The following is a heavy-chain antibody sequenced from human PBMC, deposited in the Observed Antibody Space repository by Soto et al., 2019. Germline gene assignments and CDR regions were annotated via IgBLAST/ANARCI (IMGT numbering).Heavy chain of an antibody. CDR3: ANIGPIVVVVAATDDAFDI. V-gene: IGHV3-23*01. CDR1: GFTFSSYA. CDR2: ISGSGGST. J-gene: IGHJ3*02. Sequence: EVQLLESGGGLVQPGGSLRLSCAASGFTFSSYAMSWVRQAPGKGLEWVSAISGSGGSTYYADSVKGRFTISRDNSKNTLYLQMNSLRAEDTAVYYCANIGPIVVVVAATDDAFDIWGQGTMVTVSS. D-gene: IGHD2-15*01.